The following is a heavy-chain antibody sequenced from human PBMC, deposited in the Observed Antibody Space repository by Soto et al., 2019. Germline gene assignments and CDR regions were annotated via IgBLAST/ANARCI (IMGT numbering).Heavy chain of an antibody. CDR3: GREHYYDRSGYYEDYFDY. Sequence: PGGSLRLSCAASGFTFSSYAMSWVRQAPGKGLEWVSAISGSGGSTYYADSVKGRFTISRDNSKNTLYLQMNSLRAEDTAVYYCGREHYYDRSGYYEDYFDYWGQGTLVTVSS. V-gene: IGHV3-23*01. CDR1: GFTFSSYA. CDR2: ISGSGGST. D-gene: IGHD3-22*01. J-gene: IGHJ4*02.